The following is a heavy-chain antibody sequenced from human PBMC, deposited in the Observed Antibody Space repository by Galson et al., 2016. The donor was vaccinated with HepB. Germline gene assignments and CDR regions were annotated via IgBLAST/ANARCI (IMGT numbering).Heavy chain of an antibody. D-gene: IGHD4-17*01. Sequence: QSGAEVKKPGESLKIPCKGSGYNFATYWIGWVRQMPGKGLEWMAIMHVADSHTKYSPSFQGQVSISADKSISTAYMRWSSLQAPDTAIYYCAGAVNGDFRWGVWGQGTTVTVSS. CDR1: GYNFATYW. CDR3: AGAVNGDFRWGV. J-gene: IGHJ6*02. V-gene: IGHV5-51*01. CDR2: MHVADSHT.